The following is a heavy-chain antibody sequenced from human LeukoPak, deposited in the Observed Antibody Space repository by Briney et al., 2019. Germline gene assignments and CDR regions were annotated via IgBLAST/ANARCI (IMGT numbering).Heavy chain of an antibody. Sequence: ASVKVSCKASGYTFTSYGISWVRQAPGQGLEWMGWISAYNGNTDYAQKLQGRVTMTTDTSTSTAYMELRSLRSDDTAVYYCARGPGFWSGYYWGNYFDYWGQGTLVTVSS. CDR1: GYTFTSYG. D-gene: IGHD3-3*01. CDR3: ARGPGFWSGYYWGNYFDY. J-gene: IGHJ4*02. V-gene: IGHV1-18*01. CDR2: ISAYNGNT.